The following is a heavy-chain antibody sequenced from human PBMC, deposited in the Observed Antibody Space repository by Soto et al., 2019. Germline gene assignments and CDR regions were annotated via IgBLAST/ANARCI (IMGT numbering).Heavy chain of an antibody. CDR3: ARDNDYHDLPGTNWFDP. D-gene: IGHD3-22*01. V-gene: IGHV1-18*04. CDR2: ISAYNGNT. J-gene: IGHJ5*02. CDR1: GYTFTSYG. Sequence: GASVKVSCKASGYTFTSYGISWVRQAPGQGLEWMGWISAYNGNTNYAQKLQGRVTMTTDTSTSTAYMELRSLRSDDTAVYYCARDNDYHDLPGTNWFDPWGQGTLVTVS.